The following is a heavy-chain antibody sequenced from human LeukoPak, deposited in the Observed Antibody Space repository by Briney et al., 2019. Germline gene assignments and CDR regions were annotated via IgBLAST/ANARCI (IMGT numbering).Heavy chain of an antibody. CDR3: IIAYYGMDV. CDR2: ISGSGGST. D-gene: IGHD6-13*01. J-gene: IGHJ6*02. V-gene: IGHV3-23*01. Sequence: GGSLRLSCAASRFTFSSYAMSWVRQAPGKGLEWVSAISGSGGSTYYADSVKGRFTISRDNAKNSLYLQMDSLRAEDTAVYYCIIAYYGMDVWGQGTMVTVSS. CDR1: RFTFSSYA.